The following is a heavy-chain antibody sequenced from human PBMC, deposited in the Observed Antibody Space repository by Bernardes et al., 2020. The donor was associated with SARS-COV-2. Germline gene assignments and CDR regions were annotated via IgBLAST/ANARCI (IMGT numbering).Heavy chain of an antibody. CDR3: ARSHREFAKNSNSPFRQIPNNIDYYYGMDV. CDR1: GGSFSGYY. D-gene: IGHD3-10*01. J-gene: IGHJ6*02. Sequence: SETLSLTCAVYGGSFSGYYWSWIRQPPGKGLEWIGEINHSGSTNYNPSLKSRVTISVDTSKNQFSLKLSSVTAADTAVYYCARSHREFAKNSNSPFRQIPNNIDYYYGMDVWGQGTTVTVSS. CDR2: INHSGST. V-gene: IGHV4-34*01.